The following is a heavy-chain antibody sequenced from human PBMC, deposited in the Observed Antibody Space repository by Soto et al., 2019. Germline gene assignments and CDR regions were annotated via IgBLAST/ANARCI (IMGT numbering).Heavy chain of an antibody. Sequence: EVQLLESGGGLVQPGGSLRLSCAASGFTFSSYAMSWVRQAPGKGLEWVSAISGSGGSTYYADSVKGRFTISRDNSKNTLYLQMNSLRAEDTAGYYCAKGSGSGRAGPLDYWGQGTLVTVSS. CDR1: GFTFSSYA. V-gene: IGHV3-23*01. CDR2: ISGSGGST. J-gene: IGHJ4*02. D-gene: IGHD3-10*01. CDR3: AKGSGSGRAGPLDY.